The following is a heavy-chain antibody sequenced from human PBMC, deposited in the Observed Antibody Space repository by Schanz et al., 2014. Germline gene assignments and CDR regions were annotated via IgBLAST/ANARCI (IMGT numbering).Heavy chain of an antibody. CDR1: GFIFNDYY. CDR2: ISGDGTTT. CDR3: VRDTDYHFDY. J-gene: IGHJ4*02. Sequence: VQLVESGGGLVKPGGSLRLSCAASGFIFNDYYMNWIRQAPGKGLVSVSRISGDGTTTSYADSVKGRFTISRDNAKNTLYLQMYSLRAEDTAVYYCVRDTDYHFDYWGQGTLVTVSS. D-gene: IGHD4-17*01. V-gene: IGHV3-74*01.